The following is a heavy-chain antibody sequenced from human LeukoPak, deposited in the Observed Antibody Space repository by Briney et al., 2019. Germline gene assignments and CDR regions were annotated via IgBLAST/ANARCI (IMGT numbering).Heavy chain of an antibody. CDR2: ISGRDGST. Sequence: GGSLRLSCAASGFTFSSYAMSWVRQAPGKGLEWVSSISGRDGSTYYADSVKGRFTISRDNAKNSLHLQMNSLRAEDTAVYYCVRDRDRGTLGTTLDYWGQGTLVTVSS. J-gene: IGHJ4*02. D-gene: IGHD1-1*01. CDR1: GFTFSSYA. CDR3: VRDRDRGTLGTTLDY. V-gene: IGHV3-23*01.